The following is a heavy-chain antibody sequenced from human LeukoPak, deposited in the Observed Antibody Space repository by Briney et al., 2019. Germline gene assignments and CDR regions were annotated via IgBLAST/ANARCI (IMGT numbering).Heavy chain of an antibody. J-gene: IGHJ4*02. CDR1: GFTFSSYA. CDR2: ISSNGCST. V-gene: IGHV3-64D*09. CDR3: VKGVIAAARTVFDY. Sequence: GGSLRLSCSASGFTFSSYAMHWVRQAPGKGLEYVSAISSNGCSTYYADSVKGRFTISRDNSKNTLYLQMSSLRAEDTAVYYCVKGVIAAARTVFDYWGQGTLVTVSS. D-gene: IGHD6-13*01.